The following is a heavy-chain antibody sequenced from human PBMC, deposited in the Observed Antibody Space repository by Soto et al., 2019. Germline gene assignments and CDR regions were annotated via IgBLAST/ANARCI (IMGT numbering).Heavy chain of an antibody. J-gene: IGHJ6*02. CDR3: ARGGYCSGGSCPGTYYGMDV. D-gene: IGHD2-15*01. Sequence: VGSVRLSCAASGFTFSSYDVHWVRQGTGKGLEWVSAIGTAGDTYYPGSVKGRFTISRENAKNSLYLQMNSLRAGDTAVYYCARGGYCSGGSCPGTYYGMDVWGQGTTVTVSS. CDR1: GFTFSSYD. V-gene: IGHV3-13*01. CDR2: IGTAGDT.